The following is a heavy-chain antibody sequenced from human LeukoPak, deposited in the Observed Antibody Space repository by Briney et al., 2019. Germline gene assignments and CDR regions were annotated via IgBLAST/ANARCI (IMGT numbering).Heavy chain of an antibody. J-gene: IGHJ4*02. Sequence: ASVKVSCKASGGTFSSYAISWVRQAPGQGLEWMGGIIPIFGTANYAQKFQGRVTITADESTSTAYMELSSLRSEDTPVYYCERPSYCVVDCWYFFDYWGQGNLVTVSS. CDR2: IIPIFGTA. CDR1: GGTFSSYA. CDR3: ERPSYCVVDCWYFFDY. V-gene: IGHV1-69*13. D-gene: IGHD2-21*01.